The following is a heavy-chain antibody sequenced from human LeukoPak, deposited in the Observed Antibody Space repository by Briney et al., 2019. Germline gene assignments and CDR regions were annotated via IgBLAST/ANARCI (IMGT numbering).Heavy chain of an antibody. Sequence: PGGSLRLSCSASGFTFSSYAMHWVRQAPGKGLEYVSAISSNGGSAYYADSVKGRFTISRDNSKNTLYLQMSSLRAEDTAVYYCVSSGRLIFDYWGQGTLVTVSS. CDR1: GFTFSSYA. V-gene: IGHV3-64D*06. J-gene: IGHJ4*02. CDR2: ISSNGGSA. D-gene: IGHD6-19*01. CDR3: VSSGRLIFDY.